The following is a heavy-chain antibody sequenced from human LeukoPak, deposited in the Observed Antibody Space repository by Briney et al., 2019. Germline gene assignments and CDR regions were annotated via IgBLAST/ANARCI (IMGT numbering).Heavy chain of an antibody. CDR1: GGSFSGYY. D-gene: IGHD3-10*01. Sequence: SETLSLTCAVYGGSFSGYYWSWIRQPAGKGLEWIGRIYTSGSTNYNPSLKSRVTMSVDTSKNQFSLKLSSVTAADTAVYYCARGYGSGNFDYWGQGTLVTVSS. V-gene: IGHV4-59*10. CDR3: ARGYGSGNFDY. CDR2: IYTSGST. J-gene: IGHJ4*02.